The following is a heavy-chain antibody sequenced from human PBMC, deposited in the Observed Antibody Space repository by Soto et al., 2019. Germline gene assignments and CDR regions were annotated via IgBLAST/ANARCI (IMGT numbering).Heavy chain of an antibody. CDR3: ARDIMTTVTPLSY. Sequence: QVQLVESGGGVVQPGRSLRLSCAASGFTFSSYGMHWVRQAPGKGLEWVAVIWYDGSNKYYADSVKGRFTISRDNSKNTLYLQMNSLRAEDTAVYYCARDIMTTVTPLSYWGQGTLVTVSS. D-gene: IGHD4-17*01. CDR1: GFTFSSYG. CDR2: IWYDGSNK. J-gene: IGHJ4*02. V-gene: IGHV3-33*01.